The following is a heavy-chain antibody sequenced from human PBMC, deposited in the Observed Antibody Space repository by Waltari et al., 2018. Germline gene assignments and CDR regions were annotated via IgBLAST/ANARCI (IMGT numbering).Heavy chain of an antibody. CDR1: GFTFRSNW. D-gene: IGHD7-27*01. J-gene: IGHJ4*02. Sequence: EVQLVESGGGLVQPGGSLRLSCAASGFTFRSNWMHWVRQVPGKGLLWVSRIKEDGRTTTYADAVKGRFTSSRDNAKNTLYLQMNSLRAEDTAVYYCRRDLAGARGHWGQGTLVTVSS. V-gene: IGHV3-74*03. CDR2: IKEDGRTT. CDR3: RRDLAGARGH.